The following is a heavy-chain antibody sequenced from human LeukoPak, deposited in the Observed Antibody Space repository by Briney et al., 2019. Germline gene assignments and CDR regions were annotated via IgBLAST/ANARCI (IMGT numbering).Heavy chain of an antibody. J-gene: IGHJ4*02. V-gene: IGHV3-23*01. CDR1: GFTFYNYA. CDR2: IIGSVGST. Sequence: GGSLRLSCAASGFTFYNYAMSWVRQAPGKGLEWVSVIIGSVGSTYYADSVKGRFTISRDNSTNTLYLQMNSLRAEDTAVYYCAKVYGSGSYLSEDYFDYWGQGTLVTVSS. CDR3: AKVYGSGSYLSEDYFDY. D-gene: IGHD3-10*01.